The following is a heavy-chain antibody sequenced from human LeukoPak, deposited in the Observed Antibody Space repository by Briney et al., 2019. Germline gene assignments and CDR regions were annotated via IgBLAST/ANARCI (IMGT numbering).Heavy chain of an antibody. CDR2: IYTSGST. J-gene: IGHJ4*02. D-gene: IGHD1-14*01. Sequence: SETLSLTCTVSGGPISSYYWSWLRQPAGKGLEWIGRIYTSGSTNYNPSLKSRVTMSVDTSKNQFSLKLSSVTAADTAVYYCARGDSAAPEGFDYWGQGTLVTVSS. CDR1: GGPISSYY. CDR3: ARGDSAAPEGFDY. V-gene: IGHV4-4*07.